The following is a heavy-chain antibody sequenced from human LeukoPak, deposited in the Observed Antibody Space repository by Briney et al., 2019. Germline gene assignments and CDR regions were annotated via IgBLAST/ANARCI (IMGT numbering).Heavy chain of an antibody. CDR3: SPYYYGSGGPWAYFGY. Sequence: GGSLRLSCAASGFSFNNAWMSWVRQAPGKGLEWVGRIKRITDGGTIEYAAPVKGRFTISRDDSKSTLYLQMNSLKTEDTAVYYCSPYYYGSGGPWAYFGYWGQGTLATVST. J-gene: IGHJ4*02. V-gene: IGHV3-15*01. D-gene: IGHD3-10*01. CDR2: IKRITDGGTI. CDR1: GFSFNNAW.